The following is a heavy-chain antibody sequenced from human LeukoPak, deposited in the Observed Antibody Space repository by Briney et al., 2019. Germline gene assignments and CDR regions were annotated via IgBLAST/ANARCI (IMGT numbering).Heavy chain of an antibody. CDR2: IIPIFGTA. CDR3: ASSCTGSYHSPFDY. CDR1: GGTFSSYA. D-gene: IGHD1-26*01. Sequence: ASVKVSCKASGGTFSSYAISWVRQAPGQGLEWMGGIIPIFGTANYAQKFQGRVTITADKSTSTAYMELSSLRSEDTAVYYCASSCTGSYHSPFDYWGQGTLVTVSS. J-gene: IGHJ4*02. V-gene: IGHV1-69*06.